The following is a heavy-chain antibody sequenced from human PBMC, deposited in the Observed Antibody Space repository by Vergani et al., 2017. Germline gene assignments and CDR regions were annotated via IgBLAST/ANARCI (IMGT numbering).Heavy chain of an antibody. V-gene: IGHV1-69*14. J-gene: IGHJ3*02. CDR3: AREMLDIVVVPAAPRAFDI. Sequence: QVQLVQSGAEVKKPGSSVKVSCKASRGTFSSYAISWVRQAPGQGLEWMGRIIPIFGTANYAQKFQGRVTITADKSTSTAYMELSSLRSEDTAVYYCAREMLDIVVVPAAPRAFDIWGQGTMVTVSS. CDR2: IIPIFGTA. D-gene: IGHD2-2*03. CDR1: RGTFSSYA.